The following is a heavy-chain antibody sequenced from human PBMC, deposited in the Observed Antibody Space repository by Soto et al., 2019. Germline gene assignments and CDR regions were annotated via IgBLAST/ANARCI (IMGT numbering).Heavy chain of an antibody. CDR1: GFSLSTSEVG. Sequence: QITLKESGPTLVKPTQTLTLTCTFSGFSLSTSEVGVGWIRQPPGKALEWLALIYWDDDKRYSPSLQSRLTIXKXXSKNQVVLTMTNMDPVDTATYYCARRMSLRQGIDYWGQGTLVTVSS. V-gene: IGHV2-5*02. J-gene: IGHJ4*02. CDR2: IYWDDDK. CDR3: ARRMSLRQGIDY.